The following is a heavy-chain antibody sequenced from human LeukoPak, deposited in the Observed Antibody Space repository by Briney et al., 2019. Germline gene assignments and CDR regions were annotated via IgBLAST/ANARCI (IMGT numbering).Heavy chain of an antibody. CDR3: GRKAGDCGGGSCYSIDY. Sequence: GASVKVSFKAFGGSFSSEAISWVRQAPGQGLEWMGGIIPIFGTANYAQKFQGRVTITTDESTSTAHMEVSSLRSEDTAVYYCGRKAGDCGGGSCYSIDYWGQGTLVTVSS. D-gene: IGHD2-15*01. V-gene: IGHV1-69*05. CDR1: GGSFSSEA. J-gene: IGHJ4*02. CDR2: IIPIFGTA.